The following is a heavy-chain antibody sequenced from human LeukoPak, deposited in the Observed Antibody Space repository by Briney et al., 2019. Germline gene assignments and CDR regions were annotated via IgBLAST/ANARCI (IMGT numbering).Heavy chain of an antibody. J-gene: IGHJ4*02. Sequence: SETLSLTCTVSGGSSGSSNYFWGWIRQPPGKGLEWIGTAHYSGSTNYNPSLKSRVTISIDTSKNQFSLQLSSVTAADTAVYYCARALYGRYFDYWGQGTLVTVSS. V-gene: IGHV4-39*07. CDR3: ARALYGRYFDY. CDR2: AHYSGST. D-gene: IGHD3-10*01. CDR1: GGSSGSSNYF.